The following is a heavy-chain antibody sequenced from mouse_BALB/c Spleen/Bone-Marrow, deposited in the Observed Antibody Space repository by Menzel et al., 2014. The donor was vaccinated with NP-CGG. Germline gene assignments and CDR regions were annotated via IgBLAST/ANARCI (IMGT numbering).Heavy chain of an antibody. V-gene: IGHV1-54*03. CDR2: INPGSGGT. CDR3: ARGIAYYYGMDY. CDR1: GYAFTNYL. Sequence: QVQLQQSGAELVRPGTSVKVSCKASGYAFTNYLIEWVKQRPGQGLEWIGVINPGSGGTNYNEKFKGKATLTADKSSSTANMQLSSLTSDDSAVYFCARGIAYYYGMDYWGQGTSVTVSS. J-gene: IGHJ4*01.